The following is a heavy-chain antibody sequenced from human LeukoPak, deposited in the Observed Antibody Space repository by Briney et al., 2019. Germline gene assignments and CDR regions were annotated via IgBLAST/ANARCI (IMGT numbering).Heavy chain of an antibody. D-gene: IGHD3-22*01. J-gene: IGHJ3*02. CDR2: INTNTENP. CDR1: GYTFTSYA. V-gene: IGHV7-4-1*02. CDR3: ARDYYDSSGYYYALDAFDI. Sequence: ASVKVSCKASGYTFTSYAMNWVRQAPGQGLEWMGWINTNTENPTYAQGFTGRFVFSLDTSVSTAYLQISSLKAEDTAVYYCARDYYDSSGYYYALDAFDIWGQGTMVTVSS.